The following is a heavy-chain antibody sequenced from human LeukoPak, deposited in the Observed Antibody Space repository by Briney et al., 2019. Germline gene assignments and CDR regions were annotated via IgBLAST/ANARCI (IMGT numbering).Heavy chain of an antibody. J-gene: IGHJ4*02. V-gene: IGHV4-4*02. CDR2: IYHSGAT. CDR3: ARNGGNSDFDY. CDR1: GGSISSSSSNC. D-gene: IGHD4-23*01. Sequence: SETLSLTCAVSGGSISSSSSNCWTWVRQPPGKGLEWIGEIYHSGATNYNPSLKSRVTMLLDKSKNQFSLNLNSVTAADTAVCYCARNGGNSDFDYWGQGTLVTVSS.